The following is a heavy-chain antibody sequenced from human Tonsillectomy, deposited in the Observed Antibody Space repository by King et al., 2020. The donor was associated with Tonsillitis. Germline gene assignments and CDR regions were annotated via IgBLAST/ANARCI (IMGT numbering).Heavy chain of an antibody. V-gene: IGHV3-9*01. J-gene: IGHJ4*02. CDR2: ISWKSGSI. D-gene: IGHD5-12*01. Sequence: QLVQSGGGLVQPGRSLRLSCAASGFIFDDYAMHWVRQAPGKGLEWVSGISWKSGSIGYADSVKGRFTISRDNAKNSLYLQMNSLRAEDTALYYCAKVGGYSGYDPFDYWGQGTLAT. CDR1: GFIFDDYA. CDR3: AKVGGYSGYDPFDY.